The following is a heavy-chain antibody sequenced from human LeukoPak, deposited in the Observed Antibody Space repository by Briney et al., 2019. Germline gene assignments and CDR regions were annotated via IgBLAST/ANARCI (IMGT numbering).Heavy chain of an antibody. CDR1: EFSFGTYW. V-gene: IGHV3-7*01. CDR3: ARASSSSWYGEGVIYFDY. CDR2: IKQDGSEK. J-gene: IGHJ4*02. D-gene: IGHD6-13*01. Sequence: GGSLRLSCAASEFSFGTYWMTWVRQAPGKGLEWVANIKQDGSEKYYVDSAKGRFTISRDNAKNSMYLQMNSLRAEDTAVYYCARASSSSWYGEGVIYFDYWGQGTLVTVSS.